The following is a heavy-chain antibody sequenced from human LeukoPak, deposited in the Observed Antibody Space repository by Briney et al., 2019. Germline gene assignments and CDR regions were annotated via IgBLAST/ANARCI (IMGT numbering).Heavy chain of an antibody. CDR2: IYYSGST. V-gene: IGHV4-59*08. Sequence: PSETLSLTCTVSGGSISSYYWSWIRQPPGKGLEWIGYIYYSGSTNYNPSLKSRISISVDTSKNQLSLKLSSVTAADTAVYYCARYYGSGNWFDPWGQGTLVTVSS. D-gene: IGHD3-10*01. CDR3: ARYYGSGNWFDP. CDR1: GGSISSYY. J-gene: IGHJ5*02.